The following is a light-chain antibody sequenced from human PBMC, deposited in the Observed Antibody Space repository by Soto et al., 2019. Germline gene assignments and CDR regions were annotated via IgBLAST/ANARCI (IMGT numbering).Light chain of an antibody. CDR1: QSVSSSF. CDR2: GAS. CDR3: QQYVSSPWA. V-gene: IGKV3-20*01. Sequence: EIVLAQSPGTLSLSPGESATLSCRASQSVSSSFLAWYQQKAGQAPRLLIYGASRRATGIPDRFSGSGSGTDFTLTISRLEPEDVAVDYCQQYVSSPWAVGQGTKVEI. J-gene: IGKJ1*01.